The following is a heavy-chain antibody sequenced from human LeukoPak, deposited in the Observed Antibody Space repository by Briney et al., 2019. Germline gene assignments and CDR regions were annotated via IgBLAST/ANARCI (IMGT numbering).Heavy chain of an antibody. J-gene: IGHJ3*02. CDR1: GGSISSGSYY. D-gene: IGHD3-16*01. CDR2: IYTGGST. CDR3: ARDSSTYYYLDAFDI. Sequence: TSQTLSLTCTVSGGSISSGSYYWSWIRQPAGKGLEWIGRIYTGGSTNYNPSLRSRVTMSVDTSKNQFSLKLSSVTAADTAVYYCARDSSTYYYLDAFDIWGQGTVVTVSS. V-gene: IGHV4-61*02.